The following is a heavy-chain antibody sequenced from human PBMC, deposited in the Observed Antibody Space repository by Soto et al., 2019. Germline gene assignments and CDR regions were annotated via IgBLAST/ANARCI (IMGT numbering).Heavy chain of an antibody. V-gene: IGHV1-69*01. D-gene: IGHD3-10*01. J-gene: IGHJ6*02. CDR1: GGTFSSYA. Sequence: QVQLVQSGAEVKKPGSSVKVSCKASGGTFSSYAISWVRQAPGQGLEWMGGIIPIFGTANYAQQFQGRVTITADESTSTAYMELSSLRSEDTAVYYCARGLWFGDGVGYRGMDVWGQGTTVTVSS. CDR2: IIPIFGTA. CDR3: ARGLWFGDGVGYRGMDV.